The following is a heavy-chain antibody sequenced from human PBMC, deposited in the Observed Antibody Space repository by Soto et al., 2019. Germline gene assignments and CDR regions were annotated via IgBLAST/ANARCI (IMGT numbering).Heavy chain of an antibody. V-gene: IGHV4-59*11. CDR1: GGSIRRHY. Sequence: PSETLSLTCSVSGGSIRRHYGSWIRQSPGKGLEWIGYIDDTGDTNYNPSLQGRLIISIDTAKNQFSLKLTSVTAADTAVYFCARLRAWFDPWGQGTQVTVSS. D-gene: IGHD4-17*01. CDR3: ARLRAWFDP. CDR2: IDDTGDT. J-gene: IGHJ5*02.